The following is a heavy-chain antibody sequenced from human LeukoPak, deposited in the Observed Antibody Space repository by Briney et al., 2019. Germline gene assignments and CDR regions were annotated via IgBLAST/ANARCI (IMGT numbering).Heavy chain of an antibody. V-gene: IGHV3-21*01. CDR2: ISSSSSYI. Sequence: GGSLRLSCAASGFTFSSYSMNWVCQAPGKGLEWVSSISSSSSYIYYADSVKGRFTISRDNAKNSLYLQMNSLRAEDTAVYYCARDQRGYSYGPGGYWGQGTLVTVSS. D-gene: IGHD5-18*01. CDR3: ARDQRGYSYGPGGY. CDR1: GFTFSSYS. J-gene: IGHJ4*02.